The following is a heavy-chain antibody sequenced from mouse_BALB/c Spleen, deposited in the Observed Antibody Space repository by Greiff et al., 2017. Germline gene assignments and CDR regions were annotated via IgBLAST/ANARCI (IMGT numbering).Heavy chain of an antibody. CDR1: GYSFTSYW. J-gene: IGHJ1*01. D-gene: IGHD2-1*01. CDR3: ARWGNYWYFDV. CDR2: INPSTGYT. Sequence: QVQLQQPGAELVRPGASVKLSCKASGYSFTSYWMNWVKQRPGQGLEWIGYINPSTGYTEYNQKFKDKATLTADKSSSTAYMQLSSLTSEDSAVYYCARWGNYWYFDVWGAGTTVTVSS. V-gene: IGHV1-4*01.